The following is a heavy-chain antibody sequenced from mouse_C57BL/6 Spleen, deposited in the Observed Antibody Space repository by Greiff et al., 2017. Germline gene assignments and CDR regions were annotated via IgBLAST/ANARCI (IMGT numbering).Heavy chain of an antibody. CDR1: GFTFSDYG. CDR3: ARGAGYYAMDY. CDR2: ISSGSSTI. V-gene: IGHV5-17*01. Sequence: VESGGGLVKPGGSLKLSCAASGFTFSDYGMHWVRQAPEKGLEWVAYISSGSSTIYYADTVKGRFTIYRDNAKNTLFQQMTSLRTEETAMYYCARGAGYYAMDYWGQGTSVTVSS. D-gene: IGHD3-3*01. J-gene: IGHJ4*01.